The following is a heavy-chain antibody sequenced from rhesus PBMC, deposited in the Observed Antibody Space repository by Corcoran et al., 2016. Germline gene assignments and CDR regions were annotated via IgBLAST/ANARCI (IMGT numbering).Heavy chain of an antibody. CDR1: GASISSNW. CDR3: ARDRSYGNSYGLDS. D-gene: IGHD4-35*01. V-gene: IGHV4-80*01. CDR2: IVGYSDSP. J-gene: IGHJ6*01. Sequence: QGQRRESGPGLVKPSETRSLTCTASGASISSNWWRWIRQPPGKGLGWIGEIVGYSDSPTYNPSLKSPVTVAHDASKNQFFLKLNSVPAADTAVYYCARDRSYGNSYGLDSWGQGVVVTVSS.